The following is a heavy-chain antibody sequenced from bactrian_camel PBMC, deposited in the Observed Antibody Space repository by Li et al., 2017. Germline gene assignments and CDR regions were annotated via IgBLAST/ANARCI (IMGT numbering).Heavy chain of an antibody. CDR2: LHTSGSRS. CDR1: GFTFSKYG. J-gene: IGHJ2*01. CDR3: ANQAMSGFEV. V-gene: IGHV3S1*01. Sequence: HVQLVESGGGLVQPGGSLRLSCAASGFTFSKYGMAWVRQAPGKEREGVALLHTSGSRSWYTDSVQGRFTASRDNTKNTLYLQLTSLKTEDTAMYYCANQAMSGFEVWGQGTQVTVS. D-gene: IGHD3*01.